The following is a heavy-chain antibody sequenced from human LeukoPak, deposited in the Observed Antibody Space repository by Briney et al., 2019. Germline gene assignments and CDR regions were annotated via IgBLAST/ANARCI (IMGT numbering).Heavy chain of an antibody. Sequence: GGSLRLSCAASGFTFSSYWMHWVRQAPGKGLVWVSRINSDGSSTSYADSEKGRFTISRDNAKNTLYLQMNSLRAEDTAVYYCARETDTVTTILDYWGQGTLVTVSS. V-gene: IGHV3-74*01. CDR2: INSDGSST. J-gene: IGHJ4*02. CDR1: GFTFSSYW. D-gene: IGHD4-17*01. CDR3: ARETDTVTTILDY.